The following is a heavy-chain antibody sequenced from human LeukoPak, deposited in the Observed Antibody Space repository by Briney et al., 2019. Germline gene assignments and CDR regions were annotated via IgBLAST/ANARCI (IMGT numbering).Heavy chain of an antibody. CDR1: GGYISSSSHY. D-gene: IGHD3-9*01. CDR2: INYSGST. Sequence: SETLSLTCTVSGGYISSSSHYWGWIRQSPGKGLEWIGSINYSGSTSYNPSLKSRVAISVDTSKNHFSLNLSSVTATDTAVFYCAKLRNRYFQFYMDVWGTGTTVTVSS. J-gene: IGHJ6*03. CDR3: AKLRNRYFQFYMDV. V-gene: IGHV4-39*02.